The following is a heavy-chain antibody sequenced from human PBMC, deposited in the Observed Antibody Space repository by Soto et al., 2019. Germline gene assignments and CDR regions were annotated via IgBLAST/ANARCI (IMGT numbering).Heavy chain of an antibody. CDR2: IYYSGST. Sequence: QVQLQESGPGLVKPSETLSLTCTVSGGSISSYYWNWIRQPPGKGLEWIGYIYYSGSTNYNPSLKSRVTISVDTSKNQFSLKLSSVTAADTAVYYCARQGWIYSYGTNFDYWGQGTLVTVSS. CDR3: ARQGWIYSYGTNFDY. J-gene: IGHJ4*02. CDR1: GGSISSYY. D-gene: IGHD5-18*01. V-gene: IGHV4-59*08.